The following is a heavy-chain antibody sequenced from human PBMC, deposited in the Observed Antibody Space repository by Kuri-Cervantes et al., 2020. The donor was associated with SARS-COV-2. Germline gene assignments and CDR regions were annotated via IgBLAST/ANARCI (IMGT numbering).Heavy chain of an antibody. CDR2: FDPEDGET. V-gene: IGHV1-24*01. J-gene: IGHJ4*02. Sequence: GSVKVSCKVSGYSLTKLSMHWGRQAPAKGLALMGGFDPEDGETIYAQRSQGTVTMTEDTSTETAYMELSSLRSEDTAVYYCARDPTLSSGSYFSSFDYWGQGTLVTVSS. D-gene: IGHD3-10*01. CDR3: ARDPTLSSGSYFSSFDY. CDR1: GYSLTKLS.